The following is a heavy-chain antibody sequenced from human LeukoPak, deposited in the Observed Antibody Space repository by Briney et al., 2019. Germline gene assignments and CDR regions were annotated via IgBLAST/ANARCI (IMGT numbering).Heavy chain of an antibody. CDR1: GFTFSSYA. CDR2: ISYDGSNK. Sequence: GGSLRLSCAASGFTFSSYAMHWVRQAPGKGLEWVAVISYDGSNKYYADSVKGRFTISRDNSKNTLYLQMNSLRAEDTAVYYCARGDWNPPFDYWGQGTLVTVSS. D-gene: IGHD1-1*01. V-gene: IGHV3-30-3*01. CDR3: ARGDWNPPFDY. J-gene: IGHJ4*02.